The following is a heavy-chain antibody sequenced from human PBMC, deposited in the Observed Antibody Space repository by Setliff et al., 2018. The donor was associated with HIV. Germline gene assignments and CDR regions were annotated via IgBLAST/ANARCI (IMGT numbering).Heavy chain of an antibody. CDR3: ARTAGGGSRSSGSCYFDY. CDR1: GFTFIDYA. CDR2: ISGSGGST. D-gene: IGHD2-15*01. Sequence: GGSLRLSCATSGFTFIDYALNWVRQAPGGGLEWVSAISGSGGSTYYADSVKGRFSISRDNSKNTLYLQMNNLRAEDTAVYYCARTAGGGSRSSGSCYFDYWGQGTLVTVSS. J-gene: IGHJ4*02. V-gene: IGHV3-23*01.